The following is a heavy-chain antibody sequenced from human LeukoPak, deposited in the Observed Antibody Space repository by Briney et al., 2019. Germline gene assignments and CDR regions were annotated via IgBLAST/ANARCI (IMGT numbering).Heavy chain of an antibody. CDR3: ARGSNWNSYDY. J-gene: IGHJ4*02. V-gene: IGHV3-7*03. D-gene: IGHD1-1*01. Sequence: RPGGSLRLSCAASGFTITNYWMNWVRQAPGKGLEWVASIKQDGSEKYYVDSVKGRLTISRDNAKNSVYLQMNSLGVEDTAVYYCARGSNWNSYDYWGQGTPVTVSS. CDR2: IKQDGSEK. CDR1: GFTITNYW.